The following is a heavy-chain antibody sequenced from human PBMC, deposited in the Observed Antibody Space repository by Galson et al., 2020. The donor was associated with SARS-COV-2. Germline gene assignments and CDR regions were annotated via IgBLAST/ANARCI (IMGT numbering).Heavy chain of an antibody. Sequence: ETGGSLRLCCGASGFTFNTYSMNWVRQTPDKGLEWVALISSGGANQFYSDSVKGRFTISRDNPKNTLYLQMNNLRVEDSAIYYCAKPAAKGDNDCFDIWGQGTVVTVSA. J-gene: IGHJ3*02. CDR1: GFTFNTYS. V-gene: IGHV3-30*18. D-gene: IGHD2-21*01. CDR2: ISSGGANQ. CDR3: AKPAAKGDNDCFDI.